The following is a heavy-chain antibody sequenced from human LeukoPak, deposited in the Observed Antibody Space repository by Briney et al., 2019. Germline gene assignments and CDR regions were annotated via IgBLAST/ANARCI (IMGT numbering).Heavy chain of an antibody. CDR2: IYYSGTN. Sequence: PSETLSLTCTVSGGSISYYYWSWIRQSPGKGLEWIGYIYYSGTNNHNPSLKSRVTISVDTSKNQFPLQLRSATAADTAVYYCAREDPQTTVPEGMDVWGQGTTVTVSS. J-gene: IGHJ6*02. CDR3: AREDPQTTVPEGMDV. D-gene: IGHD4-17*01. CDR1: GGSISYYY. V-gene: IGHV4-59*01.